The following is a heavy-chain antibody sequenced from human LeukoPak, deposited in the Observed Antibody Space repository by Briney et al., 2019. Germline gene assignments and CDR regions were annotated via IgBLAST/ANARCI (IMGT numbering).Heavy chain of an antibody. J-gene: IGHJ4*02. CDR1: GFTFSTYG. V-gene: IGHV3-30*02. CDR3: VCGPDFDY. Sequence: PGGSLRLSCAASGFTFSTYGMHWVRQAPGKGLEWVAFIRYDGSNKYYAGSVKGRFTISRDNSKNTMYLQMNSLRAEDTAMYYCVCGPDFDYWGQGTLVTVSS. CDR2: IRYDGSNK.